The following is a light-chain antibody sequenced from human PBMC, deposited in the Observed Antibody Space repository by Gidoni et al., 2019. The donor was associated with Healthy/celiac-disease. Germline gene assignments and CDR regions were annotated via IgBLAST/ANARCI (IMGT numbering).Light chain of an antibody. CDR3: QQYDNLLMCS. CDR2: DAS. CDR1: QDISNY. V-gene: IGKV1-33*01. J-gene: IGKJ2*04. Sequence: DIQMTQSPSSLSASVGDRVTVTCQASQDISNYLNWYQQKPGKAPKLLIYDASNLETGVPSRFSGSGSGTDFTFTISSLQPEDIATYYCQQYDNLLMCSFGQGPKLEIK.